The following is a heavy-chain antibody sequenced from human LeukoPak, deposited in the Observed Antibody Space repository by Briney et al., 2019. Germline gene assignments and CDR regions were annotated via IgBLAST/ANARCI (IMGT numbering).Heavy chain of an antibody. Sequence: GASVKVSCKASGYTFSGYYVYWVRQAPGQGLECVGWINLNSGATNYAQKFQDRATMTRDTSVSTAYMELSRLRSDDTAVYYCARDKRDCTTTTCYDYFDYWGQGTLVTVSS. CDR1: GYTFSGYY. CDR2: INLNSGAT. CDR3: ARDKRDCTTTTCYDYFDY. D-gene: IGHD2-2*01. J-gene: IGHJ4*02. V-gene: IGHV1-2*02.